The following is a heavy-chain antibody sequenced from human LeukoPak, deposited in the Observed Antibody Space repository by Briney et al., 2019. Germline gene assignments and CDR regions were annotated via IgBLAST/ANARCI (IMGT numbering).Heavy chain of an antibody. J-gene: IGHJ4*02. Sequence: PSETLSLTCTVSGGSIRSSYYYWGWIRQPPGKGLEWIGSIYDSGSTYYNPSLKSRVTISVDTSKNQFSLKLNSVTAADTAVYYCARGHSSSSPLDNWGQGTLVTVSS. V-gene: IGHV4-39*01. CDR1: GGSIRSSYYY. CDR2: IYDSGST. CDR3: ARGHSSSSPLDN. D-gene: IGHD6-6*01.